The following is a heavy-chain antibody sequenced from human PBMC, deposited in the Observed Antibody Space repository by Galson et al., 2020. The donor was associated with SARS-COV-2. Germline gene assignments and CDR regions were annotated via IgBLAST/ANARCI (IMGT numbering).Heavy chain of an antibody. J-gene: IGHJ3*02. CDR2: ISHSGGT. Sequence: SETLSLTCAVSGTSISIGSYSWNWIRQPPGKGLEWIGYISHSGGTYYNPSLKSRVTISGDRSKNQFSLRLSSVTAADTAVYYCARLHYGEYAPEAFDIWGPGTRVTVAS. CDR3: ARLHYGEYAPEAFDI. D-gene: IGHD4-17*01. CDR1: GTSISIGSYS. V-gene: IGHV4-30-2*01.